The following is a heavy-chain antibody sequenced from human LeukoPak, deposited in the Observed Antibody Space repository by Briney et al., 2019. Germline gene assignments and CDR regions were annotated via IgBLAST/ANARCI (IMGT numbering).Heavy chain of an antibody. Sequence: SETLSLTCTVSGGSISSYYWSWIRQPPGKGLEWIGYIYYSGSTNYNPSLKSRVTMSVDTSKNQFSLKLSSVTAADTAVYYCARDQDVVVPAAGGGYYYYYGMDVWGQGTTVTVSS. D-gene: IGHD2-2*01. J-gene: IGHJ6*02. CDR3: ARDQDVVVPAAGGGYYYYYGMDV. CDR2: IYYSGST. V-gene: IGHV4-59*12. CDR1: GGSISSYY.